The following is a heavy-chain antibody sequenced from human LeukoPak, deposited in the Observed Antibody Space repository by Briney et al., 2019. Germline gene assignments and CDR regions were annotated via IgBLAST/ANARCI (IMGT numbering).Heavy chain of an antibody. CDR2: IYHSGIT. J-gene: IGHJ4*02. CDR1: RYSISSGYY. V-gene: IGHV4-38-2*02. D-gene: IGHD3-22*01. Sequence: SETLSLTCTVSRYSISSGYYWGWIRQPPGEKLQWIGNIYHSGITFYNPSLKSRVTISVDTSKNQFSLKLSSVTAADTALDYCARVAYFDSSGFYYSFDYWGQGTLVTVSS. CDR3: ARVAYFDSSGFYYSFDY.